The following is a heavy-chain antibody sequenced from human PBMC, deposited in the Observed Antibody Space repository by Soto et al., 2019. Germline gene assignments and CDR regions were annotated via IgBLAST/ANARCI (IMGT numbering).Heavy chain of an antibody. V-gene: IGHV4-31*02. J-gene: IGHJ4*02. Sequence: QVHLQESGPGLVRPSETLSLSCSVSGDSMATGGHYYNWIRHLPGKGLEWIGYIYYSGATHYSPSLRPRATISIDTSTNQFSLRLISVTAADTALYFCARDKDLEPTVWGYWGQGIQVTVSS. CDR1: GDSMATGGHY. CDR3: ARDKDLEPTVWGY. CDR2: IYYSGAT. D-gene: IGHD7-27*01.